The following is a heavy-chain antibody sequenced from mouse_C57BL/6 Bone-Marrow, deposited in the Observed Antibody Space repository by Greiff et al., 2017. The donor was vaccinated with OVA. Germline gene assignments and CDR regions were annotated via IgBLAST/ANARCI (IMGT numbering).Heavy chain of an antibody. CDR2: IDPSDSYT. J-gene: IGHJ2*01. CDR1: GYTFTSYW. D-gene: IGHD1-1*02. CDR3: ASGYYGIDY. Sequence: VQLQQPGAELVMPGASVKLSCKASGYTFTSYWMHWVKQRHGQGLEWIGEIDPSDSYTNYNQKFKGKSPLTVDKSSSTAYMQLSSLTSEDSAVYYCASGYYGIDYWGQGTTLTVSS. V-gene: IGHV1-69*01.